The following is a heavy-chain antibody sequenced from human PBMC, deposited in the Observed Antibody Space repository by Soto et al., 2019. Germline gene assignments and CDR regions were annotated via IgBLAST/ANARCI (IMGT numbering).Heavy chain of an antibody. V-gene: IGHV1-69*13. CDR2: IIPIFGTA. Sequence: GASVKVSCKASGGTFSSYAISWVRQAPGQGLEWMGGIIPIFGTANYAQKFQGRVTITADESTSTAYMELSSLRSEDTAVYFCARVAVRRGSYFHGMDVWGQGTTVTVSS. CDR1: GGTFSSYA. D-gene: IGHD1-26*01. CDR3: ARVAVRRGSYFHGMDV. J-gene: IGHJ6*02.